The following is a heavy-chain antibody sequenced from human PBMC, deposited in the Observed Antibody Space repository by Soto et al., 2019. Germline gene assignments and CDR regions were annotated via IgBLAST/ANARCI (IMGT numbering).Heavy chain of an antibody. V-gene: IGHV3-30*18. CDR2: TSYDGSNK. Sequence: QVQLVESGGGVVQPGRSLRLSCAASGFTFSSYGMHWVRKAPGKGLEWVAVTSYDGSNKYYADSVKGRFTISRDNSKNTLYVQMNSLRAEDTAVYFCAKDRARDYYYYGMDVWGQGTTVTVSS. D-gene: IGHD3-10*01. CDR3: AKDRARDYYYYGMDV. J-gene: IGHJ6*02. CDR1: GFTFSSYG.